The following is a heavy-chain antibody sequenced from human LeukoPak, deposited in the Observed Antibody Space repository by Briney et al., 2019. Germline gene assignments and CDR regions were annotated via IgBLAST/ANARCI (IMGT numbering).Heavy chain of an antibody. J-gene: IGHJ3*02. CDR3: ARRKIAARRGAFDI. CDR1: GFTVSSNY. V-gene: IGHV3-66*04. Sequence: PGGSLRLSCAASGFTVSSNYMSWVRQAPGKGLEWVSVIYSGGSTYYADSVKGRFTISRDNSKNTLYLQMNSLRAEDTAVYYCARRKIAARRGAFDIWGQGTMVTVSS. CDR2: IYSGGST. D-gene: IGHD6-6*01.